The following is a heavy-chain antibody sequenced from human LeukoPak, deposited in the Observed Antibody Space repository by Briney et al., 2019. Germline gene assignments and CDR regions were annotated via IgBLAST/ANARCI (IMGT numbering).Heavy chain of an antibody. CDR1: GASINSHY. Sequence: SETLSLTCSVSGASINSHYWSWIRQSPGKGLEWIGYVFNGGSTNYNPSLRSRVTMSLDTSRDQLSLRLSSVTAADTAIYYCASRPAGTTWYGVFDYWSQGTLVTVSS. J-gene: IGHJ4*02. D-gene: IGHD6-13*01. CDR2: VFNGGST. V-gene: IGHV4-59*11. CDR3: ASRPAGTTWYGVFDY.